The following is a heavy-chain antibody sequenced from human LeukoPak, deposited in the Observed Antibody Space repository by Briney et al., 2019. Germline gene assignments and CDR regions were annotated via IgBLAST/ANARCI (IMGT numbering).Heavy chain of an antibody. D-gene: IGHD6-13*01. V-gene: IGHV4-34*01. J-gene: IGHJ6*03. CDR1: GGSFSGYY. CDR2: INHSGST. CDR3: ARGVTGIAAAGGYYYYYMDV. Sequence: SETLSLTCAVYGGSFSGYYWSWIRQPPGKGLEWIGEINHSGSTNYNPSLKSRVTISVDTSKNQFSLKLSSVTAADTVVYYCARGVTGIAAAGGYYYYYMDVWGKGTTVTVSS.